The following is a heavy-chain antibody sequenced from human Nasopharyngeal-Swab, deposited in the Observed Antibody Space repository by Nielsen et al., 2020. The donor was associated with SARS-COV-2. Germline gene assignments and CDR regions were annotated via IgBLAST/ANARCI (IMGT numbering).Heavy chain of an antibody. V-gene: IGHV3-64D*06. Sequence: GESLKISCSASGFTFSSYAMHWVRQAPGKGLEYVSAISSNGGSTYYADSVKGRFTISRDNSKNTLYLQMSSLRAEDTAVYYCARGGYLGYCTGGVCWENGMDVWGQGTTVTVSS. CDR3: ARGGYLGYCTGGVCWENGMDV. CDR2: ISSNGGST. J-gene: IGHJ6*02. D-gene: IGHD2-8*02. CDR1: GFTFSSYA.